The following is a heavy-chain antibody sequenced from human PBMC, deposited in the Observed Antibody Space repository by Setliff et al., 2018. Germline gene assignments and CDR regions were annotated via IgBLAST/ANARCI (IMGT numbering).Heavy chain of an antibody. CDR1: GFTFSSEA. Sequence: HPGGSLRLSCAASGFTFSSEAMTWVRQGPGKGLEWVSIISNDGGSTYYADSVKGRFTISRDDSNNMVYLQINNLRAEDSATYYCAKESPGVAAAGRRWFDPWGQGTLVTVSS. D-gene: IGHD6-13*01. V-gene: IGHV3-23*03. J-gene: IGHJ5*02. CDR2: ISNDGGST. CDR3: AKESPGVAAAGRRWFDP.